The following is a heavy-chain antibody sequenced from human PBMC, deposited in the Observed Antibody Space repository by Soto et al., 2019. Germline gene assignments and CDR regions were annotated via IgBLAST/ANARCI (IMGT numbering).Heavy chain of an antibody. CDR2: ISGSGGTT. D-gene: IGHD4-17*01. V-gene: IGHV3-23*01. Sequence: PGGSLRLSCAASGFTFSSYAMSWVRQAPGKGLEWVSEISGSGGTTYYADSVKGRFTISRDNSKNTLYLQMNSLRAEDTAVYYCAKDQLTTDYYYYYGMDVWGQGTTVTVSS. CDR1: GFTFSSYA. CDR3: AKDQLTTDYYYYYGMDV. J-gene: IGHJ6*02.